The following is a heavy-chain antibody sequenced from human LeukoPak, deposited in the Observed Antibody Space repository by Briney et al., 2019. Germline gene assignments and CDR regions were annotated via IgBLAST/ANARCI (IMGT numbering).Heavy chain of an antibody. CDR3: ARDEVAAAGLYYYYYMDV. CDR1: GFTFSSYA. CDR2: ISYDGSNK. J-gene: IGHJ6*03. V-gene: IGHV3-30*04. Sequence: PGGSLRLPCAASGFTFSSYAMHWVRQAPGKGLEWVAVISYDGSNKYYADSVKGRFTISRDNSKNTLYLQMNSLRAEDTAVYYCARDEVAAAGLYYYYYMDVWGKGTTVTVSS. D-gene: IGHD6-13*01.